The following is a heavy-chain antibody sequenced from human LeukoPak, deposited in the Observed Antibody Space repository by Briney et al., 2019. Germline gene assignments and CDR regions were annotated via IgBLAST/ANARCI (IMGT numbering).Heavy chain of an antibody. J-gene: IGHJ5*02. V-gene: IGHV3-73*01. D-gene: IGHD1-1*01. CDR2: IRSKANSYAT. Sequence: GRSLRLSCAASGFTFSGSAMHWVRQASGKGLEWVGRIRSKANSYATAYAASVKGRFTISRDDSKNTAYLQMNSLKTEDTAVYYCTRHLVQLERGGPDWFDPWGQGTLVTVSS. CDR1: GFTFSGSA. CDR3: TRHLVQLERGGPDWFDP.